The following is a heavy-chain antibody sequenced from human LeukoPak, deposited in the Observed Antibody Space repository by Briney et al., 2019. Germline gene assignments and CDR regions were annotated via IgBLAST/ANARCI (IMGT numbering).Heavy chain of an antibody. CDR2: ISSTSSTI. CDR1: GFTFSSYT. Sequence: PGGSLRLSCAASGFTFSSYTMNWVRQAPGKGLEWVSYISSTSSTIYYADSVKGRFTISRDNSKNTLYLQMNSLRAEDTAVYYCAKGSSLNWFDPWGQGTLVTVSS. D-gene: IGHD6-13*01. J-gene: IGHJ5*02. V-gene: IGHV3-48*01. CDR3: AKGSSLNWFDP.